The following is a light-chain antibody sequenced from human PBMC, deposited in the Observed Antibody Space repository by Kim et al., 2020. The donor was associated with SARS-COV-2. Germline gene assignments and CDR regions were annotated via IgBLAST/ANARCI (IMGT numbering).Light chain of an antibody. CDR1: QSVSNNF. Sequence: EIVLTQSPGTLSLSPGERATLSCRASQSVSNNFLAWYQHKPGQAPRLLIYGVSVRATDTPDRFSGSGSGTDFTLTISRLQPEVFGVYYCQQFATSLSFGGGTKVEIK. CDR2: GVS. V-gene: IGKV3-20*01. J-gene: IGKJ4*01. CDR3: QQFATSLS.